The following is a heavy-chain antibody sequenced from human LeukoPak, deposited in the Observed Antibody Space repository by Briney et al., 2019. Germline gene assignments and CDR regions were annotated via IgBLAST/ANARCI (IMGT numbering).Heavy chain of an antibody. D-gene: IGHD3-22*01. CDR3: ASRSYDSSGSNDY. Sequence: SVKVSCKASGGTFSSYAISWVRQAPGQGLEWMGGIIPIFGTANYAQKFQGRVTITTDESTSTAYMELSSLRSEYTAVYYCASRSYDSSGSNDYWGQGTLVTVSS. CDR2: IIPIFGTA. CDR1: GGTFSSYA. J-gene: IGHJ4*02. V-gene: IGHV1-69*05.